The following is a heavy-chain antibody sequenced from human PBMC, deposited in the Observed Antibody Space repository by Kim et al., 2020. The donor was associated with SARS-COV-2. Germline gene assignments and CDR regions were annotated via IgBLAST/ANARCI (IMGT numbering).Heavy chain of an antibody. CDR3: ARVRLLRGLYRLHAFDI. CDR1: GGTFSSYA. J-gene: IGHJ3*02. D-gene: IGHD4-17*01. V-gene: IGHV1-69*13. CDR2: IIPIFGTA. Sequence: SVKVSCKASGGTFSSYAISWVRQAPGQGLEWMGGIIPIFGTANYAQKFQGRVTITADESTSTAYMELSSLRSEDTAVYYCARVRLLRGLYRLHAFDIWGQGTMVTVSS.